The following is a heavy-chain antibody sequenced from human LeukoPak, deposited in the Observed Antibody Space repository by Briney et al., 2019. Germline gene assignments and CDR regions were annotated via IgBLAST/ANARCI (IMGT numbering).Heavy chain of an antibody. CDR2: ISAYNGNT. J-gene: IGHJ3*02. CDR3: ARVENLWFGEHPSRSDAVDI. CDR1: GFTFTSYG. V-gene: IGHV1-18*01. D-gene: IGHD3-10*01. Sequence: GASVKVSFKASGFTFTSYGISWVRQAPGQGLEWMGWISAYNGNTNYAQKLQGRVTMTTDTSTSTAYMELRSLRSDDTAVYYCARVENLWFGEHPSRSDAVDIWGQGTMVTVSS.